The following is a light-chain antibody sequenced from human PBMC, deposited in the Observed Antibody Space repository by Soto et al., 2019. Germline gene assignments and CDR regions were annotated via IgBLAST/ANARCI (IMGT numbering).Light chain of an antibody. CDR2: GAS. CDR1: ETVATN. V-gene: IGKV3-15*01. J-gene: IGKJ1*01. Sequence: EVLMTQSPATLSLSPGERATLSCWASETVATNLAWYHQKPGEAPRLLISGASTRAAGISDRFRGSGSWTEFTLTISSLRSEDSAIYYCQQYFEWPPMTFGQGTKVEI. CDR3: QQYFEWPPMT.